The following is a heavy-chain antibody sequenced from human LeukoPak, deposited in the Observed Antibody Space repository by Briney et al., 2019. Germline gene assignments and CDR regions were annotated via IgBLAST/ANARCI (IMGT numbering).Heavy chain of an antibody. CDR1: GGSITSRNHH. CDR3: AGQFGSYGQGFFDY. CDR2: FYYSGDS. D-gene: IGHD5-18*01. Sequence: PSETLSLTCPVSGGSITSRNHHWAWIRQSAGKGLEWIGSFYYSGDSYHNPSLKSRASISVDTSKNQFSLKMTSVTAADTAVYYCAGQFGSYGQGFFDYWGQGTLVTVSS. V-gene: IGHV4-39*01. J-gene: IGHJ4*02.